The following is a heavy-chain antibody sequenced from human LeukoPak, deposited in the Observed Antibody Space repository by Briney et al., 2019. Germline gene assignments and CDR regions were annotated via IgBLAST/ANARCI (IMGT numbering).Heavy chain of an antibody. CDR3: ARATYSATSYFDY. J-gene: IGHJ4*02. CDR2: VDPNSGVT. V-gene: IGHV1-2*02. D-gene: IGHD1-26*01. CDR1: GYTFSGYC. Sequence: GASVKVSCKASGYTFSGYCLHWVRQAPGQGPEWMGWVDPNSGVTNYAQKFQGRVSMTRDTSLSTAYMELSRLRSDDTAVYYCARATYSATSYFDYWGQGTLVSVSS.